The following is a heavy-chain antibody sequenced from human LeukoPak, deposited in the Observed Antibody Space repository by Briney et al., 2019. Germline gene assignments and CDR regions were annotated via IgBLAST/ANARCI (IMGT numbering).Heavy chain of an antibody. D-gene: IGHD6-6*01. CDR1: GFTFSDYY. CDR2: ISSSGSTI. Sequence: GGSLRLSCAASGFTFSDYYMSWIRQAPGKGLEWVSYISSSGSTIYYADSVKGRFTISRDNAKNSLYLQMNSLRAEDTAVYYCARESAYSSSSAIDPWGQGTLVTVSS. CDR3: ARESAYSSSSAIDP. J-gene: IGHJ5*02. V-gene: IGHV3-11*01.